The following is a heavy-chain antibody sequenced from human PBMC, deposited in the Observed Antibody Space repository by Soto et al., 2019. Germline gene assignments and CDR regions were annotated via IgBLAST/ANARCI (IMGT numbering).Heavy chain of an antibody. CDR1: GFTFSSYA. Sequence: PGGSLRLSCAASGFTFSSYAMSWVRQAPGKGLEWVSAISGSGGSTYYADSVKGRFTISRDNSKNTLYLQMNSLRAEDTAVYYCAKVFHYYYYYGMDVWGQGTTVTVSS. CDR3: AKVFHYYYYYGMDV. J-gene: IGHJ6*02. V-gene: IGHV3-23*01. CDR2: ISGSGGST. D-gene: IGHD3-3*01.